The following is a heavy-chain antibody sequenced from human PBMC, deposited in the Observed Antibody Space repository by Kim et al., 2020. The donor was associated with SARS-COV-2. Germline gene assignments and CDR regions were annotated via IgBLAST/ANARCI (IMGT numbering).Heavy chain of an antibody. CDR3: ARGIAVAGIREKNNWFDP. Sequence: SETLSLTCAVSGGSISSSNWWSWVRQPPGKGLELIGEIYHSGSTNYNPSLKSRVTISVDKSKNQFSLKLSSVTAADTAVYYCARGIAVAGIREKNNWFDPWGQGTLVTVSS. CDR2: IYHSGST. J-gene: IGHJ5*02. CDR1: GGSISSSNW. V-gene: IGHV4-4*02. D-gene: IGHD6-19*01.